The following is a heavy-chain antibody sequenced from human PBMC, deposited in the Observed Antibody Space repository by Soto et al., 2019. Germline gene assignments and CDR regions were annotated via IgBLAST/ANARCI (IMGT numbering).Heavy chain of an antibody. J-gene: IGHJ3*02. V-gene: IGHV1-69*12. D-gene: IGHD3-16*01. CDR2: IIPIFGTA. CDR3: ARDRLMITFGGVGDGRWFAFDI. CDR1: GGTFSSYA. Sequence: QVQLVQAGGEVKKPGSSVKVSCKASGGTFSSYAISWVRQAPGQGLEWMGGIIPIFGTANYAQKFQGRVTITADESTSTAYMELSSLRSEDTAVYYCARDRLMITFGGVGDGRWFAFDIWGQGTMVTVSS.